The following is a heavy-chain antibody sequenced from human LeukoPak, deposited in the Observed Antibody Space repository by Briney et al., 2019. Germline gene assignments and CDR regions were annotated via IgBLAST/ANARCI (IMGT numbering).Heavy chain of an antibody. V-gene: IGHV3-74*01. CDR2: IKSDGSSA. CDR3: AKSDWFDP. CDR1: GFTFSNYW. Sequence: PGGSLRLSCATSGFTFSNYWMSWLRQAPGKGLVWVSRIKSDGSSATYAESVKGRFTISRDNAWNTLYLQMNSLRVDDTAVYYCAKSDWFDPWGRGILVTVSS. J-gene: IGHJ5*02.